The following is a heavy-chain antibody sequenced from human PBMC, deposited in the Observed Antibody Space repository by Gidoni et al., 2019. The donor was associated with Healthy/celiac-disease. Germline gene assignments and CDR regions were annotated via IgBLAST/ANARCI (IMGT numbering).Heavy chain of an antibody. CDR3: ARQESLWFGELLPIDY. D-gene: IGHD3-10*01. Sequence: QLQLQESGPGLVQPSETLSLTCTVSGVSISSRRYYWGWLRQPPRKGLEWIGCIYYIGSTYYNPSLKSRVTISVDTSKNQFSLKLSSVTAADTAVYYCARQESLWFGELLPIDYWGQGTLVTVSS. V-gene: IGHV4-39*01. J-gene: IGHJ4*02. CDR1: GVSISSRRYY. CDR2: IYYIGST.